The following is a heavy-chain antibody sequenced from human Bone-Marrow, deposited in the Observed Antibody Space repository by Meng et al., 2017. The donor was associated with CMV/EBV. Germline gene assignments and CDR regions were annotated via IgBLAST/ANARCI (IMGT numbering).Heavy chain of an antibody. CDR3: ARGRGYCSSTSCYYYYAMDV. D-gene: IGHD2-2*01. V-gene: IGHV4-34*01. Sequence: AETLSLTCAVYGGSFSGYYWSWIRQPPGKGLEWMGEINHSGSTNYNPSLKSRGTISVDTSKNQFSLKLSSVPAADTAVYSVARGRGYCSSTSCYYYYAMDVWGQGSTVTVSS. CDR1: GGSFSGYY. CDR2: INHSGST. J-gene: IGHJ6*02.